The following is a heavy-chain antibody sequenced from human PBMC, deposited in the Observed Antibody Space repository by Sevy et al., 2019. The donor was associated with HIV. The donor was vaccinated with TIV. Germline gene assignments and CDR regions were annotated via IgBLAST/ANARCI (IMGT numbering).Heavy chain of an antibody. D-gene: IGHD4-17*01. CDR1: GFTFSSSI. CDR2: ISGTGSII. Sequence: GGSLRLSCAASGFTFSSSIINWVRQAPGKGLEWVSSISGTGSIIYYADSVKGRFTISRDNAKNSLYLQMHSPRDEDTAVYYCARSDYGDYVGWFDPWGQGTLVTVSS. V-gene: IGHV3-48*02. J-gene: IGHJ5*02. CDR3: ARSDYGDYVGWFDP.